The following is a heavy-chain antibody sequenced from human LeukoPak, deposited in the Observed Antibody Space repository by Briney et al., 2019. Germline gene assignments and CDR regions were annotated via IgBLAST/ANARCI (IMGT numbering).Heavy chain of an antibody. V-gene: IGHV3-23*01. CDR3: ARAVRAGTNTRYNYFYMDL. J-gene: IGHJ6*03. Sequence: GGSLRLSCGASGFTLGSYAMTWVRQAPGKGLEGVSTVTGSGGSTYYADSVRGRFSVSRVNAEKTVYLQLNSLRSDDTAVYYCARAVRAGTNTRYNYFYMDLWGKGTPVTVSS. CDR2: VTGSGGST. CDR1: GFTLGSYA. D-gene: IGHD2-2*02.